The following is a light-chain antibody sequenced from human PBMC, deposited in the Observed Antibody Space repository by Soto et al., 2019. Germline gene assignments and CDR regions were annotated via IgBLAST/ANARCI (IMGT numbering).Light chain of an antibody. Sequence: DIVMTQSPDSLAVSLGERATIKCRSSQSVLYSSNNKNYLAWFQLKPGQPPKLLIYWASTRASGVLGRFSGSGSGTDFTLTISRLQAEAVAVYYCHQYYGSPPYPFCQGNKLEIK. CDR2: WAS. J-gene: IGKJ2*01. V-gene: IGKV4-1*01. CDR3: HQYYGSPPYP. CDR1: QSVLYSSNNKNY.